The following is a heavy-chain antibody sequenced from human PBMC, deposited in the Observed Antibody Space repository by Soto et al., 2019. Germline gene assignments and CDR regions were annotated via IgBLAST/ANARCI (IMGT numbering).Heavy chain of an antibody. D-gene: IGHD5-18*01. CDR1: GFTVSSNY. CDR3: ARTRGYSYGYYFDY. J-gene: IGHJ4*02. CDR2: IHSGGST. Sequence: VGSLRLSCAASGFTVSSNYMSWVRQAPGKGLEWVSVIHSGGSTYYADSVKGRFTISRDNYKNTLYIQMNSLRAEDTAVYYCARTRGYSYGYYFDYWGQGTLVTVSS. V-gene: IGHV3-53*01.